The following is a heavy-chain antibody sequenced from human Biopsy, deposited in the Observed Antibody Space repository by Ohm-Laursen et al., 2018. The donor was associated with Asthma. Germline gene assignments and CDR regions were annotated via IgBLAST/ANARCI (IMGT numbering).Heavy chain of an antibody. D-gene: IGHD3-22*01. Sequence: SLRLSCTASGFVFSQCGMHWVRQGPGKGLEWVALVSSDGHNKYYEDSVKGRFTISRDNSRNRLYLQINSLTVEDSAVYFCARQSGQEYGDSIPFDAWGQGTKVAVSS. CDR1: GFVFSQCG. J-gene: IGHJ3*01. V-gene: IGHV3-30*03. CDR3: ARQSGQEYGDSIPFDA. CDR2: VSSDGHNK.